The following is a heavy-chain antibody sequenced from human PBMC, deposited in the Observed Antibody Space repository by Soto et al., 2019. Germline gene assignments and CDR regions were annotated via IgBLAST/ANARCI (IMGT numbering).Heavy chain of an antibody. V-gene: IGHV6-1*01. D-gene: IGHD3-22*01. J-gene: IGHJ4*01. CDR1: GDSVSSNSAA. CDR2: TYYRSKWYN. CDR3: ARDYYDSSGNSLLSFDY. Sequence: SQTLSLTCAISGDSVSSNSAAWNWIRQSPSRGLEWLGRTYYRSKWYNDYAVSVKSRITINPDTSKNQFSLQLNSVTPEDTAVYYCARDYYDSSGNSLLSFDYWGQEPWSPSPQ.